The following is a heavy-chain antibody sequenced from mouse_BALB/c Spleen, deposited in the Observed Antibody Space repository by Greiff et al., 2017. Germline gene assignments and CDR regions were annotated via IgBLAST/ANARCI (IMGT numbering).Heavy chain of an antibody. CDR1: GFTFSSFG. Sequence: EVKLMESGGGLVQPGGSRKLSCAASGFTFSSFGMHWVRQAPEKGLEWVAYISSGSSTIYYADTVKGRFTISRDNPKNTLFLQMTSLRSEDTAMYYCARSGGYDDGAWFAYWGQGTLVTVSA. CDR3: ARSGGYDDGAWFAY. CDR2: ISSGSSTI. D-gene: IGHD2-14*01. V-gene: IGHV5-17*02. J-gene: IGHJ3*01.